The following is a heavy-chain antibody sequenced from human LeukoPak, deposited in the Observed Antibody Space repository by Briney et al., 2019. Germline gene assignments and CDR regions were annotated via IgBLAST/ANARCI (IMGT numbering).Heavy chain of an antibody. Sequence: ASVKVSCKASGYTFTGYYMHWVRQAPGQGLEWMGWINPNSGGTNYAQKLQGRVTMTRDTSISTAYMELSRLRSDDTAVYYCARDHGYDFWSGPYFDYWGQGTLVTVSS. CDR3: ARDHGYDFWSGPYFDY. CDR1: GYTFTGYY. J-gene: IGHJ4*02. D-gene: IGHD3-3*01. CDR2: INPNSGGT. V-gene: IGHV1-2*02.